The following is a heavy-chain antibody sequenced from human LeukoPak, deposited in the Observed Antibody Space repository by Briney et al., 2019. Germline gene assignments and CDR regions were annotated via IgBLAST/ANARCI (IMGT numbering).Heavy chain of an antibody. CDR3: VRHIPGYRRRLGY. V-gene: IGHV3-53*01. CDR1: VFTPSTNY. J-gene: IGHJ4*02. D-gene: IGHD6-13*01. CDR2: VYIAVST. Sequence: VGSPRLSPAPSVFTPSTNYMSSVRQAPGKTLEWVSVVYIAVSTYYADSATGRFTISRDNSKNTLYLQMNSLRAEHTPLCTSVRHIPGYRRRLGYWGPGTHVTGS.